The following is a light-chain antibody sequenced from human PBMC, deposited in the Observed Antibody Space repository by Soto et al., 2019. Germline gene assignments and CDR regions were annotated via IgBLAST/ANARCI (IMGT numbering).Light chain of an antibody. Sequence: NFMLTQPHSVSESPGKTITLSCTRSSGSIASNYVQWYQQRPGSPPTTVIYEDNQSPSGVPDRFSGSVDRSSNSASLTISGLKTEDKADYYCQSYDTSNRGVVFGGGTKVTVL. J-gene: IGLJ2*01. CDR1: SGSIASNY. CDR2: EDN. CDR3: QSYDTSNRGVV. V-gene: IGLV6-57*04.